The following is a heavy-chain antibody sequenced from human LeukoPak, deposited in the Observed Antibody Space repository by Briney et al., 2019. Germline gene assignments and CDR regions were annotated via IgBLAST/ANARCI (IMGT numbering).Heavy chain of an antibody. Sequence: GSLSLSCAASDFTFSHYATHWARQAPGKGLEWVAVISSDGTHTDYADSVKGRFTISRDNSENTLSLQMNGLRPDDTAIYYCARESGNLVVSDCFQYWGQGTLVTVSS. V-gene: IGHV3-30*04. CDR1: DFTFSHYA. CDR3: ARESGNLVVSDCFQY. CDR2: ISSDGTHT. D-gene: IGHD3-22*01. J-gene: IGHJ1*01.